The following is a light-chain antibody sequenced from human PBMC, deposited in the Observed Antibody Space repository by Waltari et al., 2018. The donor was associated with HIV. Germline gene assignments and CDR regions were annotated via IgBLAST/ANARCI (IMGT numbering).Light chain of an antibody. CDR1: QYINTY. J-gene: IGKJ3*01. CDR3: QQGYTIPLT. Sequence: DIQMTQSPSSLSASVGDRVTITCRASQYINTYLNWYQQKPGKAPKVLIYSATSWQSGVPSRFSRSASGTDFTLTISSLQAEDYATYYCQQGYTIPLTLGPGTKVDIK. CDR2: SAT. V-gene: IGKV1-39*01.